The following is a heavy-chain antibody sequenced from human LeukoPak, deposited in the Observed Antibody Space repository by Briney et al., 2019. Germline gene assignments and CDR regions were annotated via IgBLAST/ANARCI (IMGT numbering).Heavy chain of an antibody. CDR2: ISSSSSYT. D-gene: IGHD6-13*01. J-gene: IGHJ4*02. CDR3: AKESSDWSWD. CDR1: GFTFSSYE. V-gene: IGHV3-48*03. Sequence: PGGSLRLSCAASGFTFSSYEMNWVRQAPGKGLEWVSYISSSSSYTNYADSVKGRFTISRDNSKNTLYLQMNSLRAEDTAVYFCAKESSDWSWDWGRGALVTVSP.